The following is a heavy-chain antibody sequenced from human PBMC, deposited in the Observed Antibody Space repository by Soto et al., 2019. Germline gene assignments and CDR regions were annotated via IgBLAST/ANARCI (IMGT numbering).Heavy chain of an antibody. CDR3: ARCEVAYYYYYGMDV. J-gene: IGHJ6*02. Sequence: GASVKVSCKASGYTFTSYAMHWVRQAPGQRLEWMGWINAGNGNTKYSQKFQGRVTITRDTSASTAYMELSSLRSEDTAVYYCARCEVAYYYYYGMDVWGQGTTVTVSS. V-gene: IGHV1-3*01. CDR1: GYTFTSYA. CDR2: INAGNGNT.